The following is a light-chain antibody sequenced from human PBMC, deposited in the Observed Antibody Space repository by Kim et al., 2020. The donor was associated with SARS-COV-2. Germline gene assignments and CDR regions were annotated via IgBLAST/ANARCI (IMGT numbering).Light chain of an antibody. CDR3: QQVYSNPYP. V-gene: IGKV1-39*01. CDR2: DAS. CDR1: QSISTY. Sequence: DIQMTQSPSSLSASVGDRVTITCRASQSISTYLNWYQQKPGKAPKLLIYDASRSQSGVPSRFSGRGAGTEFTLTISSLQPGDFATYYCQQVYSNPYPFGQGTKLEIK. J-gene: IGKJ2*01.